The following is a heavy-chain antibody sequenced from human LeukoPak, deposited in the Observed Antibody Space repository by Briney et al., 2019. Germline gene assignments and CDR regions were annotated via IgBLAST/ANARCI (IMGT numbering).Heavy chain of an antibody. CDR1: GGSISSYY. D-gene: IGHD3-3*01. J-gene: IGHJ4*02. CDR3: ARGGGNFWVDY. V-gene: IGHV4-4*07. CDR2: IYTSGST. Sequence: SETLSLTCTVSGGSISSYYWSWIRQPAGKGLEWIGRIYTSGSTNYNPSLKSRFTISVDNSKDQFSLKLSSVTAADTAVYYCARGGGNFWVDYWGQGTLVTVSS.